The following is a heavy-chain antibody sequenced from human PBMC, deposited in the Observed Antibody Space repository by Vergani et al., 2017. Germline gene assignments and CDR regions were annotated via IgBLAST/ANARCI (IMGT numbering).Heavy chain of an antibody. V-gene: IGHV4-59*01. CDR3: ARSSGVVVPAAIEGYCYFDL. J-gene: IGHJ2*01. CDR2: IYYSGST. D-gene: IGHD2-2*02. CDR1: GDSISRYY. Sequence: QVQLQESGPGLVKPSETLSLTCTVSGDSISRYYWNWIRQPPGKGLEWIGYIYYSGSTNYNPSLKSRVTISVDTSKNQFSLKLSSVTAADTAVYYCARSSGVVVPAAIEGYCYFDLWGRGTLVTVSS.